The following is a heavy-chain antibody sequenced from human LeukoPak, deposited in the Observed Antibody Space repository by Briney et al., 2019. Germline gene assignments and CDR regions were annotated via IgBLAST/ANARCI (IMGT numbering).Heavy chain of an antibody. J-gene: IGHJ3*02. CDR2: INPNSGGT. D-gene: IGHD6-6*01. Sequence: GASVKVSCKASGYTFTGYYMHWVRQAPGQGLEWMGWINPNSGGTNYAQKFQGRVTMTRDTSISTAYMELSRLRSDDTAVYYCARDKSIAACPGAFDIWGQGTMVTVSS. CDR3: ARDKSIAACPGAFDI. CDR1: GYTFTGYY. V-gene: IGHV1-2*02.